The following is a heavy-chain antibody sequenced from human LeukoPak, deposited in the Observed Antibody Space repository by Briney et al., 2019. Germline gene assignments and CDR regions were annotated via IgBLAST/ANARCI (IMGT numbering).Heavy chain of an antibody. V-gene: IGHV3-23*01. D-gene: IGHD3-22*01. CDR1: GFTFNNYA. CDR2: ICGGGGST. J-gene: IGHJ4*02. CDR3: AKENWVYNWKYDSSGSGINY. Sequence: GGSLRLSCAASGFTFNNYAMSWVRQAPGKGLEGFSTICGGGGSTYSADSVMGRFTISRDNSKTTLYLQMNSLRAEDTAVYYCAKENWVYNWKYDSSGSGINYWGQGTRVTVSS.